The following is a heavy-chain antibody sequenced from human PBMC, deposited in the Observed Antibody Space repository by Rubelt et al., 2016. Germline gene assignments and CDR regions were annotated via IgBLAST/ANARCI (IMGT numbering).Heavy chain of an antibody. V-gene: IGHV3-48*04. Sequence: YYADSVKGRFTISRDNAKNSLYLQMNSLRAEDTAVYYCARSGECCSSTSCYVGVPSTNWFDPWGQGTLVTVSS. CDR3: ARSGECCSSTSCYVGVPSTNWFDP. J-gene: IGHJ5*02. D-gene: IGHD2-2*01.